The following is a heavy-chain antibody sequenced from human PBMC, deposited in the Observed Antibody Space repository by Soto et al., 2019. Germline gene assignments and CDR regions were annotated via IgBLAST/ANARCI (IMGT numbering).Heavy chain of an antibody. D-gene: IGHD2-2*01. CDR1: GDSISDYY. CDR2: INYSGST. J-gene: IGHJ6*02. V-gene: IGHV4-59*08. CDR3: RSSTSCYDESCVDV. Sequence: KTSETLSLTCTVSGDSISDYYWNWIREPPGKGLEWIGFINYSGSTNYNPSLKSRVTISVDTSKNHFSLELSSVTAADTAMYYCRSSTSCYDESCVDVWGQGTMVTVSS.